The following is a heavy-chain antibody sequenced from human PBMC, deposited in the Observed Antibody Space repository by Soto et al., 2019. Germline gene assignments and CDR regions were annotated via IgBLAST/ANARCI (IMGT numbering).Heavy chain of an antibody. V-gene: IGHV3-23*01. D-gene: IGHD6-13*01. CDR1: GFTFSSYA. CDR2: ISGSGGST. J-gene: IGHJ6*02. CDR3: AKAKDIAAAGPGRYYYYGMDV. Sequence: GGSLRLSCAASGFTFSSYAMSWVRQAPGKGLEWVSAISGSGGSTYYADSVKGRFTISRDNSKNTLYLQMNSLRAEDTAVYYCAKAKDIAAAGPGRYYYYGMDVWGQGTTVTVSS.